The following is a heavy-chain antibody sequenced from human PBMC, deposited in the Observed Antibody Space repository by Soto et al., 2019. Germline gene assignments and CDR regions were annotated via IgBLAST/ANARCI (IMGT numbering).Heavy chain of an antibody. Sequence: GASVKVSCKASGYTFTSYDISWVRQAPGQGLEWMGLISAHSGNTSYAQKFQGRVTMTTDTSTSTVYMELSSLRSEDTAVYYCARDRMKDYGDYQTTATRRPNDYWGQGTLVTVSS. J-gene: IGHJ4*02. CDR2: ISAHSGNT. D-gene: IGHD4-17*01. V-gene: IGHV1-18*01. CDR1: GYTFTSYD. CDR3: ARDRMKDYGDYQTTATRRPNDY.